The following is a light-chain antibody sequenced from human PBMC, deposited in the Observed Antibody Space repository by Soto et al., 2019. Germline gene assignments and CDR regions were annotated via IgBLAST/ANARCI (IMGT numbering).Light chain of an antibody. Sequence: DIVMTQSPASLALSLGETATINLKSRQTVLYSSNNKNYLAWYQQKPGQPPKXXIYWASTRESGVPDRFSGSGSGTDVTLTISSLQTEDVATYYCQHYNSYSEAFGQGTKVDIK. CDR2: WAS. J-gene: IGKJ1*01. CDR1: QTVLYSSNNKNY. V-gene: IGKV4-1*01. CDR3: QHYNSYSEA.